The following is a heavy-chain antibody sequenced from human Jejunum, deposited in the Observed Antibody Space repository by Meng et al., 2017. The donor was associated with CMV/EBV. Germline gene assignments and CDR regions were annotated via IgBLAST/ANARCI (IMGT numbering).Heavy chain of an antibody. CDR2: IYHGGTT. CDR3: ASQYYYDSSSAPRFDY. CDR1: ASISTSNW. V-gene: IGHV4-4*02. Sequence: ASISTSNWWSWVRQPPGKGLEWIGGIYHGGTTNYNPSLKSRVTISVDKSQNQFSLKLNSVTAADTAIYYCASQYYYDSSSAPRFDYWGQGTLVTVSS. J-gene: IGHJ4*02. D-gene: IGHD3-10*01.